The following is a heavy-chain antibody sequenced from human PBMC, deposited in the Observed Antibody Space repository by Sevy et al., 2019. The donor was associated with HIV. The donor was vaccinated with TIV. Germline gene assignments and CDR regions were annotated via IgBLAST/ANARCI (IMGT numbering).Heavy chain of an antibody. D-gene: IGHD1-26*01. CDR3: ARLGATGEGFDY. CDR1: GFTFSIFG. CDR2: ITSKSDYI. V-gene: IGHV3-21*01. Sequence: GGSLRLSCTASGFTFSIFGMNWVRQAPGKGLEWVSSITSKSDYIFYADSVKGRFTIYRDNAKNSLYLQMNSLRAEDTAMYYCARLGATGEGFDYWGQGALVTVSS. J-gene: IGHJ4*02.